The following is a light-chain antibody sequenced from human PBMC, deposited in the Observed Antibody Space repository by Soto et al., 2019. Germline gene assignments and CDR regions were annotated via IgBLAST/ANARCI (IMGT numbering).Light chain of an antibody. Sequence: DIQMTQSPSSLSASVGDRVTITCQASQDISNYLNWYQQKPGRAPKLLIYDASSLETGVPSRFSRSGSGTDFTFTISSLQPDDIATYYCQQYGSLPPYTFGQGTMLEIK. CDR2: DAS. CDR1: QDISNY. CDR3: QQYGSLPPYT. J-gene: IGKJ2*01. V-gene: IGKV1-33*01.